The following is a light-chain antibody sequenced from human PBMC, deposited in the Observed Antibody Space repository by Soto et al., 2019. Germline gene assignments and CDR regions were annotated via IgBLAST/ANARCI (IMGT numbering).Light chain of an antibody. CDR1: QSITNNY. CDR2: GAS. J-gene: IGKJ4*01. V-gene: IGKV3-20*01. Sequence: EIVLTQSPGTLSLSPGERATLSCRASQSITNNYLAWYQQKPGRAHRLLIYGASSRATGIPDRFSGSWSGTDFTLTISRLGPEDFAMYYCQQYGYLVTFGGGTKVEIK. CDR3: QQYGYLVT.